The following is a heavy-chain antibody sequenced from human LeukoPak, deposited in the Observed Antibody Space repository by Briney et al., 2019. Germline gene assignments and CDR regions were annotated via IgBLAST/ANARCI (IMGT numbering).Heavy chain of an antibody. D-gene: IGHD3-10*01. V-gene: IGHV1-46*01. J-gene: IGHJ4*02. Sequence: ASVKVSCKAFGYTFTTYYMHWVRQAPGQGLEWMGIINPSGGSRSYAQKFQGRVTMTRGTSTSTVYMELGSLRSEDTAVYYCARGSYGSGSYYNRFLGYWGQGTLVTVSS. CDR2: INPSGGSR. CDR1: GYTFTTYY. CDR3: ARGSYGSGSYYNRFLGY.